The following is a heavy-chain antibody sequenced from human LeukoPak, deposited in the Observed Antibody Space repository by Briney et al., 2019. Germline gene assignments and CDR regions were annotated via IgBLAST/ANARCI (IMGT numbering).Heavy chain of an antibody. D-gene: IGHD3-16*01. CDR3: ARISPRFGSALDAFDI. CDR2: IIPIFGTA. V-gene: IGHV1-69*13. J-gene: IGHJ3*02. CDR1: GGTFSSYA. Sequence: ASVKVSCTASGGTFSSYAISWVRQVPGQGLEWMGGIIPIFGTANYAQKFQGRVTITADESTSTAYMELSSLRSEDTAVYYCARISPRFGSALDAFDIWGQGTMVTVSS.